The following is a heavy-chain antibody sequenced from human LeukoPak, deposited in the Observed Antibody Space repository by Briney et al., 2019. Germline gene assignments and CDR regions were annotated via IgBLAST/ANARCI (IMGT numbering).Heavy chain of an antibody. Sequence: ASVKVSCKASGYTFTSYYMHWVRQAPGQGLEWMGIINPSGGSTSYAQKFQGRVTMTRDTSTSTVYMEMSSLRSDDTAVYYCAREAYGGNDYWGQGTLDTVSS. J-gene: IGHJ4*02. CDR3: AREAYGGNDY. CDR1: GYTFTSYY. CDR2: INPSGGST. V-gene: IGHV1-46*01. D-gene: IGHD4-23*01.